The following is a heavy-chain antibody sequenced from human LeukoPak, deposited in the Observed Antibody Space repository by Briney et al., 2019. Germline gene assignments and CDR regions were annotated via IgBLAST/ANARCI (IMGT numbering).Heavy chain of an antibody. CDR1: GGSISSYY. D-gene: IGHD6-13*01. CDR3: ARDRGGYSSSWYDY. Sequence: PSETLSLTCTVSGGSISSYYWSWIRQPPGKGLEWIGYIYYRGSTNYNPSLKSRVTISVDTSKNQFSLKLSSVTAADTAVYYCARDRGGYSSSWYDYWGQGTLVTVSS. V-gene: IGHV4-59*01. CDR2: IYYRGST. J-gene: IGHJ4*02.